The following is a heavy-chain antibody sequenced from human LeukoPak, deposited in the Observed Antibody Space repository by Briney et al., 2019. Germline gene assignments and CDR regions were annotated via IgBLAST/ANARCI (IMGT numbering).Heavy chain of an antibody. CDR3: ASLLASTNYYTDV. CDR1: GGSMSRHY. V-gene: IGHV4-59*11. CDR2: IYYTGST. Sequence: SETLSLTCTVSGGSMSRHYWSWIRQAPGKGLEWIGYIYYTGSTNYNPSLRSRVTISIDTSKNQFSLKLSSATAADTAVYYCASLLASTNYYTDVWGKGTTVTVSS. J-gene: IGHJ6*03.